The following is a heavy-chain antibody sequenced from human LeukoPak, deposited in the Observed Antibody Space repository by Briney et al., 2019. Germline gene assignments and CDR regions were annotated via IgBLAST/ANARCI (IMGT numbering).Heavy chain of an antibody. CDR2: ISGSGDST. J-gene: IGHJ4*02. CDR1: GFTFSSYS. V-gene: IGHV3-23*01. D-gene: IGHD1-26*01. Sequence: PGGSLRLSCAASGFTFSSYSMSWVRQAPGKGLEWVSSISGSGDSTYYADSVKGRFTISRDNAQNTLYLQMNSLTAEDTGVYYCAREVLAASKTHDYWGQGTLLTVSS. CDR3: AREVLAASKTHDY.